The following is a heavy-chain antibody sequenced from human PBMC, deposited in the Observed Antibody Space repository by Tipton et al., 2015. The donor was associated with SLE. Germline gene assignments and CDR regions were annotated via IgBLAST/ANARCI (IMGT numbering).Heavy chain of an antibody. CDR2: IYYTGST. D-gene: IGHD2-15*01. CDR3: ARVLGGSNWFDP. V-gene: IGHV4-61*01. J-gene: IGHJ5*02. Sequence: TLSLTCTVSGGSISSGSYYWSWIRQPPGKGLEWIGYIYYTGSTNYNPSLKSRVTLSLDTSKKQFSLNLSSVTAADTAVYYCARVLGGSNWFDPWGQGTLVTVSS. CDR1: GGSISSGSYY.